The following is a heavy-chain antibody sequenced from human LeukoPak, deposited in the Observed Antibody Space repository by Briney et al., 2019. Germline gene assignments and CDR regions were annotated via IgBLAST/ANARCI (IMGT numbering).Heavy chain of an antibody. CDR2: TYYRSKWYN. CDR1: GDSVSSNSAA. D-gene: IGHD3-10*01. V-gene: IGHV6-1*01. CDR3: ARENSYGSGSYYNEFDP. J-gene: IGHJ5*02. Sequence: SQTLSLTCAISGDSVSSNSAAWNWIRQSPSRGLEWLGRTYYRSKWYNDYAVSVKSRITINPDTSKNQFSLQLNSVTPEDTAVYYCARENSYGSGSYYNEFDPWGQGTLVTVSS.